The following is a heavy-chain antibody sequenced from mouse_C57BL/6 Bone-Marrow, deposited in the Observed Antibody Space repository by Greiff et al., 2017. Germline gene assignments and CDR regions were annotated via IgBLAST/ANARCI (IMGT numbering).Heavy chain of an antibody. J-gene: IGHJ3*01. CDR2: ISYDGSN. Sequence: QSGPGLVKPSQSLSLTCSVTGYSITSGYYWNWIRQFPGNKLEWMGYISYDGSNNYNPSLKNRISITRDTSKNQFFLKLNSVTTEDTATYYCARGTVAWFAYWGQGTLVTVSA. V-gene: IGHV3-6*01. CDR3: ARGTVAWFAY. CDR1: GYSITSGYY.